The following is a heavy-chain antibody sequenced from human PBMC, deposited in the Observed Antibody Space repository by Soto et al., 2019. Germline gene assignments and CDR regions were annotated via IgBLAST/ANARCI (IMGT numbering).Heavy chain of an antibody. CDR3: ARDNGIAGSFDP. V-gene: IGHV3-48*02. CDR1: VFTFISYS. J-gene: IGHJ5*02. Sequence: GALRLSCAASVFTFISYSMNWVRQAPGKGLEWVSYISISSRTIYYADSVKGRFTISRDDAKNSLYLQMNSLRDEDTSVYYCARDNGIAGSFDPWGQGALVTVSS. CDR2: ISISSRTI. D-gene: IGHD6-13*01.